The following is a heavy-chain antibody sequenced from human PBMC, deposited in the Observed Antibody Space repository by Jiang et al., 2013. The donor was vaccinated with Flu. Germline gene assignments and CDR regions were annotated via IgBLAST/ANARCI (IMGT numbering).Heavy chain of an antibody. CDR1: GGTFSSYA. CDR3: ARAAQGELLWFGELFPKGFYYYYGMDV. CDR2: IIPIFGTA. D-gene: IGHD3-10*01. V-gene: IGHV1-69*01. J-gene: IGHJ6*02. Sequence: QLVESGAEVKKPGSSVKVSCKASGGTFSSYAISWVRQAPGQGLEWMGGIIPIFGTANYAQKFQGRVTITADESTSTAYMELSSLRSEDTAVYYCARAAQGELLWFGELFPKGFYYYYGMDVWGQGTTVTVSS.